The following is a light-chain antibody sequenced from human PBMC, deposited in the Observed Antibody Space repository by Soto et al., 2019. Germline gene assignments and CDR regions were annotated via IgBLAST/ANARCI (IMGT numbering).Light chain of an antibody. CDR1: ISNSGNNY. V-gene: IGLV1-47*02. CDR2: NNN. CDR3: ASWDDSLSGFVV. Sequence: QSVLTQPPSASGAPGESVTISCSGSISNSGNNYVFWYQQFPGTAPTLLIQNNNQRPSGVPDRFSGSKSGTSASLAISGLRSEDEADYYCASWDDSLSGFVVFGGGTKLTVL. J-gene: IGLJ2*01.